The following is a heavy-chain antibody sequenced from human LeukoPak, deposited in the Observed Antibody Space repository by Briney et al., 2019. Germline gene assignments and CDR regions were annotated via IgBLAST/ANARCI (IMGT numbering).Heavy chain of an antibody. D-gene: IGHD2-2*01. J-gene: IGHJ4*02. CDR2: INPNSGGT. CDR3: ARNGCSSTSCFDY. V-gene: IGHV1-2*06. CDR1: GYTSTGYY. Sequence: GASVKVSCKASGYTSTGYYMHWVRQAPGQGLEWMGRINPNSGGTNYAQKFQGRVTMTRDTSISTAYMELSRLRSDDTAVYYCARNGCSSTSCFDYRGQGTLVTVSS.